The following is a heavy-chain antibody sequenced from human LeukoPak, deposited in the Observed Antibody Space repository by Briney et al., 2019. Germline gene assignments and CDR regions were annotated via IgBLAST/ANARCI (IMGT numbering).Heavy chain of an antibody. CDR3: ARDLIRSDSSSWQGDAWFDP. CDR1: GGSLSSYY. V-gene: IGHV4-59*01. J-gene: IGHJ5*02. Sequence: SETLSLTCTVSGGSLSSYYWTWIRQPPGKGLEWIGYIYYSGSTNYNPSLKSRVTISVDTSKNQFSLKLSSVTVADTAVYYCARDLIRSDSSSWQGDAWFDPWGQGTLVTVSS. CDR2: IYYSGST. D-gene: IGHD6-13*01.